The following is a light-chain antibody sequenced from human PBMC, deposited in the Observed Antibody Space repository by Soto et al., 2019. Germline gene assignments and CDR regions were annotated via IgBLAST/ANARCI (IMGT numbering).Light chain of an antibody. J-gene: IGKJ1*01. CDR1: QRVSSTY. CDR2: GAS. V-gene: IGKV3-20*01. CDR3: QQYARSPQT. Sequence: EIVLTQSPGTLSLSPGERATLSCRASQRVSSTYLAWYQQNPGQAPRLLIFGASSRATGVPDRFSGSGSGTDFTLTISRLEPEDFAVYYCQQYARSPQTFGQGTKVDIK.